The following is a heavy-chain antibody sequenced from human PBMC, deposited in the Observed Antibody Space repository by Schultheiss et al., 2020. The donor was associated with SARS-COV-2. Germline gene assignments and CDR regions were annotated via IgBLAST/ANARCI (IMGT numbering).Heavy chain of an antibody. Sequence: SETLSHTCTVSGGSIRSGGYYWSWIRQHPGKGLEWIGYIYYSGSTYYNPSLKSRVTISVDTSKNQFSLKLSSVTAADTAVYYCARNRDQGFDSWGQGTLVTVSS. CDR1: GGSIRSGGYY. CDR3: ARNRDQGFDS. J-gene: IGHJ4*02. V-gene: IGHV4-30-4*08. CDR2: IYYSGST.